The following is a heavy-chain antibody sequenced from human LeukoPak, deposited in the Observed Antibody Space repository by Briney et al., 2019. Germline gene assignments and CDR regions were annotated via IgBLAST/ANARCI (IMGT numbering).Heavy chain of an antibody. V-gene: IGHV3-30-3*01. J-gene: IGHJ3*02. D-gene: IGHD2-15*01. CDR1: GFTFSSYA. CDR2: ISYDGSNK. CDR3: ARGPSIDCSGGSCWPDAFDI. Sequence: GRSLRLSCAASGFTFSSYAMHWVRQAPGKGLEWVAVISYDGSNKYYADSVKGRFTISRDSSKNALYLQMNSLRAEDTAVYYCARGPSIDCSGGSCWPDAFDIWGQGTMVTVSS.